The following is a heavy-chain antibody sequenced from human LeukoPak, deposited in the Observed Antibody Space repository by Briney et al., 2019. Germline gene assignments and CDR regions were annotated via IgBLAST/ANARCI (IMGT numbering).Heavy chain of an antibody. CDR2: INHSGST. CDR3: AGGRIWYSSIWSVGLSGAFDI. Sequence: SETLSLTCAVYGGSFSGYYWSWIRQPPGKGLEWIGEINHSGSTNYNPSLKSRATISVDTSKNQFSLKLSSVTAADTAVYYCAGGRIWYSSIWSVGLSGAFDIWGQGTMVTVSS. J-gene: IGHJ3*02. CDR1: GGSFSGYY. D-gene: IGHD6-13*01. V-gene: IGHV4-34*01.